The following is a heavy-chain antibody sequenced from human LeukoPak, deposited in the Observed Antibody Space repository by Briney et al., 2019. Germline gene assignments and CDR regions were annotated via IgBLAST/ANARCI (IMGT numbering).Heavy chain of an antibody. Sequence: GGSLRLSCAASGFSFSDYSMNWVRQAPGKGLEWVSSITISSSIIYYADSVKGRFTISRDNAKNSLFLQMNSLRAEDTAVYFCARHLHYYGSGNYYYYFYAMDVWGQGTTVTVSS. CDR1: GFSFSDYS. CDR3: ARHLHYYGSGNYYYYFYAMDV. CDR2: ITISSSII. J-gene: IGHJ6*02. V-gene: IGHV3-21*01. D-gene: IGHD3-10*01.